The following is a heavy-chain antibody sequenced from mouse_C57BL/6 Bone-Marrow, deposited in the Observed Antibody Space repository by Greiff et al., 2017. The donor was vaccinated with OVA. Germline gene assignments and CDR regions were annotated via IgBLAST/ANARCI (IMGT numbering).Heavy chain of an antibody. Sequence: EVQLVESGGGLVQPKGSLKLSCAASGFSFNTYAMNWVRQAPGKGLEWVARIRSKSNNYATYYADSVKDRFTISRDDSESMLYLQMNNLKTEDTAMYYGVRHRHYGSSFAMDYWGQGTSVTVSS. CDR3: VRHRHYGSSFAMDY. CDR2: IRSKSNNYAT. J-gene: IGHJ4*01. V-gene: IGHV10-1*01. CDR1: GFSFNTYA. D-gene: IGHD1-1*01.